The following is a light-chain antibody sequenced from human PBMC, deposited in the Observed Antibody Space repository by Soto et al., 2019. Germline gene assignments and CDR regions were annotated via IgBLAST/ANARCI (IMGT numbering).Light chain of an antibody. CDR3: QKSNNAPRV. V-gene: IGKV1-27*01. J-gene: IGKJ3*01. Sequence: DIQMTQSPSSLSASVGDRVTITCRASQGIGNYLAWYQQKPGKGPKLLIYAASTLQSGVPPRFSGSGSGTDFTLTISSLQPEDVPTYYYQKSNNAPRVFGPGTKVDIK. CDR1: QGIGNY. CDR2: AAS.